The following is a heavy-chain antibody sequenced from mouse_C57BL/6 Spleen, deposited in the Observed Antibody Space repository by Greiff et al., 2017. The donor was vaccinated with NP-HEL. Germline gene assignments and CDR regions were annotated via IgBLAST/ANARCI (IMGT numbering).Heavy chain of an antibody. J-gene: IGHJ4*01. CDR3: ARHEDTVVATPYAMDY. Sequence: QVQLKQSGAELVKPGASVKLSCKASGYTFTEYTIHWVKQRSGQGLEWIGWFYPGSGSIKYNEKFKDKATLTADKSSSTVYMELSRLTSEDSAVYFCARHEDTVVATPYAMDYWGQGTSVTVSS. D-gene: IGHD1-1*01. CDR2: FYPGSGSI. CDR1: GYTFTEYT. V-gene: IGHV1-62-2*01.